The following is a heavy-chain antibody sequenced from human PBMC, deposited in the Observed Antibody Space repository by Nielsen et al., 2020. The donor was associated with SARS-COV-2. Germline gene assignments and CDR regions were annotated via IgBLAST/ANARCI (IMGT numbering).Heavy chain of an antibody. V-gene: IGHV3-23*01. CDR3: AKGAIVVVTALYYFDY. Sequence: GESLKISCKGSGYSFTSYWISWVRQAPGKGLEWVSAISGSGGSTYYADSVKGRFTISRDNSKNTLYLQMNSLRAEDTAVYYCAKGAIVVVTALYYFDYWGQGTLVTVSS. CDR1: GYSFTSYW. D-gene: IGHD2-21*02. CDR2: ISGSGGST. J-gene: IGHJ4*02.